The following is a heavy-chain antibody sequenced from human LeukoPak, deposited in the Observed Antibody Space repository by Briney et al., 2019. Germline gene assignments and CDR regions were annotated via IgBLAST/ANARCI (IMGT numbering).Heavy chain of an antibody. CDR2: IYYSGST. J-gene: IGHJ6*02. Sequence: SETLSLTCTVSGGSISSYYWSWIRQPPGKGLEWIGYIYYSGSTNYNPSLKSRVTISVDTSKNQFSLKLSSVTAADTDVYYCARDHSYYGSGYYYGMDVWGQGTTVTVSS. CDR1: GGSISSYY. CDR3: ARDHSYYGSGYYYGMDV. V-gene: IGHV4-59*01. D-gene: IGHD3-10*01.